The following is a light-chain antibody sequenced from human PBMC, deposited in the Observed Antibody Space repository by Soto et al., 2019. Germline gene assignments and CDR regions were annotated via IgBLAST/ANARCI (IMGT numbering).Light chain of an antibody. CDR1: IHYDF. V-gene: IGLV2-14*01. CDR3: SSYKRGATLV. Sequence: QSALTQPASVSGSPGQSITISCTGYIHYDFVSWYQQHPGTAPKLVIYEVSNRPSGTSDRFSGSKSANTASLSISGLQAEDEADYYCSSYKRGATLVFGGGTQLTVL. J-gene: IGLJ2*01. CDR2: EVS.